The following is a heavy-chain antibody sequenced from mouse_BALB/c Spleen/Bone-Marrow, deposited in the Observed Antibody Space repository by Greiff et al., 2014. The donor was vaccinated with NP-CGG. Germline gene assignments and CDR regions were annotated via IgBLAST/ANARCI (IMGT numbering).Heavy chain of an antibody. CDR1: GGPIPSGY. Sequence: VPLPPSRPSLLKPFQTLSPPLFVTGGPIPSGYWKLIRKFPGDKIEYMGYISYSGSTYYNPSLKSRISITRDTSKNQYYLQLNSVTTEDTATYYCATYDGYYFDYWGQGTTLTVSS. CDR3: ATYDGYYFDY. D-gene: IGHD2-3*01. CDR2: ISYSGST. J-gene: IGHJ2*01. V-gene: IGHV3-8*02.